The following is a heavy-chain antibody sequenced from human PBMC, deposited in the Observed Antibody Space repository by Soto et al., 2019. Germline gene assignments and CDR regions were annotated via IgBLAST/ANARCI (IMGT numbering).Heavy chain of an antibody. CDR1: VFTVGTTD. J-gene: IGHJ5*02. CDR2: IDGSGGIT. CDR3: VKNSGWFNT. D-gene: IGHD3-10*01. Sequence: PWGSLRLYCAASVFTVGTTDMSWVRQAPGEGLEWVSTIDGSGGITYYADSVKGRFTISRDNSRNTVYLQMNSLRGDDTALYYCVKNSGWFNTWGQGALVTVSS. V-gene: IGHV3-23*01.